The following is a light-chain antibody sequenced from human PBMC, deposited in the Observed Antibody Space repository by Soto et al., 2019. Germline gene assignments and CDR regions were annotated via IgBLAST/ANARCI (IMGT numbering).Light chain of an antibody. CDR2: DAS. V-gene: IGKV1-5*01. CDR3: QQYHGYSLT. Sequence: DIQMTQSPSTLFATVGDRVTITSRASQTISFSLAWYQQTKGKAPKLLIYDASTLQSGVPSRFRGSESGTEFILTISGLQPDDFATYYCQQYHGYSLTFGQGTKVDIK. CDR1: QTISFS. J-gene: IGKJ1*01.